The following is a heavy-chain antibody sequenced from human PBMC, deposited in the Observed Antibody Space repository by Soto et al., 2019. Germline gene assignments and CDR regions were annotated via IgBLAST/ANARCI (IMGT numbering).Heavy chain of an antibody. D-gene: IGHD3-22*01. Sequence: QVQLVQSGAEVKKPGSSVKVSCKASGGTFSSYTFSWVRQAPRQGLEWMGRIIPILGLTNYAQKFQGRVTITADKSTSTAYMELSSLRSEDTAVYYCARGTYYYDASGSFDYWGQGTLVTVSS. CDR2: IIPILGLT. V-gene: IGHV1-69*02. J-gene: IGHJ4*02. CDR1: GGTFSSYT. CDR3: ARGTYYYDASGSFDY.